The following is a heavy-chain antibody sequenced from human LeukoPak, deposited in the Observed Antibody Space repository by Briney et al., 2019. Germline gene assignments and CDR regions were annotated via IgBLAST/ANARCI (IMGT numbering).Heavy chain of an antibody. D-gene: IGHD5-12*01. CDR1: GFTFRSYW. V-gene: IGHV3-7*01. Sequence: PGGSLRLSCAASGFTFRSYWMSWVRQAPGKGLEWVTNINQGGSVKYYVDSVKGRFTISRDDAKNSLYVQMNSLRDEDMAVYYCARVGYSGWNLEYWGQGTLVTVSS. CDR2: INQGGSVK. CDR3: ARVGYSGWNLEY. J-gene: IGHJ4*02.